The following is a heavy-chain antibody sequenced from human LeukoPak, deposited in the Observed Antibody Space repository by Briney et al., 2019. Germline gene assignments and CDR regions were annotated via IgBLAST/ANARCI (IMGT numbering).Heavy chain of an antibody. J-gene: IGHJ4*02. V-gene: IGHV4-59*08. CDR3: ARLLRYNNYFDY. CDR2: IYSSGST. CDR1: DGYLSSYY. D-gene: IGHD5-24*01. Sequence: SETLSLTCTVPDGYLSSYYWSWIRQPPGKGLEWIGYIYSSGSTNYSPSLNSRVTMSVDTSKNQFSLKLSPVTATDTAVYYCARLLRYNNYFDYWARELWSPSPQ.